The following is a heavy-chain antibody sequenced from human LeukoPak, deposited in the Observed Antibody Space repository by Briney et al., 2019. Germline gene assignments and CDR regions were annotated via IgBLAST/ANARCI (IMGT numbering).Heavy chain of an antibody. D-gene: IGHD2-15*01. Sequence: PSETLSLTCTVSGGSISSYYWSWIRQPPGKGLEWIGYIYYSGSTNYNPSLKSRVTISVDTSKNQFSLKLSSVTAADTAVYYCARAEVVVAATHRWFDHWGQGTLVTVSS. V-gene: IGHV4-59*01. CDR3: ARAEVVVAATHRWFDH. CDR1: GGSISSYY. CDR2: IYYSGST. J-gene: IGHJ5*02.